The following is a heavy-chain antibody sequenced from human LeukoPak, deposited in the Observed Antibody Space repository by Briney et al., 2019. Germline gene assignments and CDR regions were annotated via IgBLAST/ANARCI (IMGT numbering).Heavy chain of an antibody. CDR1: GGSISSSSYY. J-gene: IGHJ4*02. CDR3: ARGLASGYPPIPFDY. V-gene: IGHV4-39*07. CDR2: IYYSGST. D-gene: IGHD3-3*01. Sequence: SETLSLTCTVSGGSISSSSYYWGWIRQPPGKGLEWIGSIYYSGSTYYNSSLKSRVTISVNTSKNQFSLNLRSLTAADTAVYYCARGLASGYPPIPFDYWGQGTLVTVSS.